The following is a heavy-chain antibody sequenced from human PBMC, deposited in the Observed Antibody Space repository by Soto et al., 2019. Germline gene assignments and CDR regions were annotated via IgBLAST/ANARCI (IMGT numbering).Heavy chain of an antibody. CDR3: AREGSGSSFFDY. Sequence: QVQLQESGPGLVKPSGTLSLTCAVSGGSISSSNWWSWVRQPPGKGLEWIGETHHSGTTNYNPSLKSRVTISVDKSKNPFSLKLSSVTAADTALYSCAREGSGSSFFDYWGQGTLVTVSS. CDR1: GGSISSSNW. J-gene: IGHJ4*02. CDR2: THHSGTT. D-gene: IGHD3-10*01. V-gene: IGHV4-4*02.